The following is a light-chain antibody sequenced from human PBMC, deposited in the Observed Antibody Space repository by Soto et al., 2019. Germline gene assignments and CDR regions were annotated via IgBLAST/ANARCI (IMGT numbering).Light chain of an antibody. CDR3: QQYNNWPPYT. J-gene: IGKJ2*01. V-gene: IGKV3-15*01. CDR2: GAS. Sequence: EIVITQSPATLSVSPGERATLSCRASQSVSSNLAWYQQKPGQAPRLLIYGASTRATGFPARFSGSGSGTEFTLTISSLQSEDFAVYYCQQYNNWPPYTFGQGTKLEIK. CDR1: QSVSSN.